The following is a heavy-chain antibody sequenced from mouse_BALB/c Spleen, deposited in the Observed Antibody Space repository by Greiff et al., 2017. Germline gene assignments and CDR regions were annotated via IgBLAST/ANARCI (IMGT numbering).Heavy chain of an antibody. D-gene: IGHD1-2*01. J-gene: IGHJ2*01. CDR1: GFAFSSYD. CDR3: ARQGVYYGYGFDY. CDR2: ISSGGGST. Sequence: EVQGVESGGGLVKPGGSLKLSCAASGFAFSSYDMSWVRQTPEKRLEWVAYISSGGGSTYYPDTVKGRFTISRDNAKNTLYLQMSSLKSEDTAMYYCARQGVYYGYGFDYWGQGTTLTVSS. V-gene: IGHV5-12-1*01.